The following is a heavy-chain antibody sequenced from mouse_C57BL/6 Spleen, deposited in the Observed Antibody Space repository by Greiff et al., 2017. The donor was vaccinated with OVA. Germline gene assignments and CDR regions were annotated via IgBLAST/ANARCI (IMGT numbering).Heavy chain of an antibody. D-gene: IGHD2-1*01. CDR1: GYTFTSYW. CDR3: AREHYGNYEWYFDV. V-gene: IGHV1-53*01. J-gene: IGHJ1*03. Sequence: QVQLQQPGTELVKPGASVKLSCKASGYTFTSYWMHWVKQRPGQGLEWIGNINPSNGGTKYNEKFKSKATLTVDKSSSTAYMQLSSLTSEDSAVYYCAREHYGNYEWYFDVWGTGTTVTVSS. CDR2: INPSNGGT.